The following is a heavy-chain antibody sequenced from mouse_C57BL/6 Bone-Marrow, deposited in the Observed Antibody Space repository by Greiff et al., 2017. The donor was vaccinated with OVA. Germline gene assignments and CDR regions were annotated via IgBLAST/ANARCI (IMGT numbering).Heavy chain of an antibody. CDR1: GFTFSSYA. CDR2: ISSGGDYI. V-gene: IGHV5-9-1*02. J-gene: IGHJ3*01. Sequence: EVMLVESGEGLVKPGGSLKLSCAASGFTFSSYAMSWVRQTPEKRLEWVAYISSGGDYIYYADTVKGRFTISRDNARNTLYLQMSSLKSEDTAMYYCTRAWAAWFAYWGQGTLVTVSA. CDR3: TRAWAAWFAY. D-gene: IGHD4-1*01.